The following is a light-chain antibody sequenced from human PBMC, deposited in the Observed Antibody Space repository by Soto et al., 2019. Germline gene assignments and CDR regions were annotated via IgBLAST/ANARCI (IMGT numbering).Light chain of an antibody. CDR2: AAS. Sequence: DIQMTQSPSSLSGSVGDRVTITCRASQSINTYLNWYQQKPGKAPKVLIYAASSLQSGVPSRFSGSGSGTDFTLTISTLQPEDVATYYCQQSYSFPYTFSQGTKLEIK. CDR1: QSINTY. CDR3: QQSYSFPYT. J-gene: IGKJ2*01. V-gene: IGKV1-39*01.